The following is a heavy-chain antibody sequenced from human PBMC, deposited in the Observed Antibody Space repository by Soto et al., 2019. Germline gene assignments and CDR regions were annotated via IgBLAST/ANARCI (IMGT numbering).Heavy chain of an antibody. D-gene: IGHD6-19*01. V-gene: IGHV4-4*02. CDR1: GASISNDNW. CDR2: IYHSGST. Sequence: PSETLSLTCDVSGASISNDNWWSWVRQPPGKGLGWIGEIYHSGSTNYNPSLKSRVTISVDKSKNQFSLKLSSVTAADTAVYYCAKDLGIAVSARRAFDIWGQGTMVTVSS. CDR3: AKDLGIAVSARRAFDI. J-gene: IGHJ3*02.